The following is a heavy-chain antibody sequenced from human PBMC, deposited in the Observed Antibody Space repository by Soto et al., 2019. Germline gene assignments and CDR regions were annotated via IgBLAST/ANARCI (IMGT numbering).Heavy chain of an antibody. J-gene: IGHJ6*02. Sequence: QVQLVQSGAEVKKPGSSVKVSCKASGGTFSSYAISWVRQAPGQGLEWMGGIIPIFGTANYAQKWQGRVTITADESTSTAYMQLRSLGSEDKAVYYCARGQARLDPFVDPENYYYYGMDVWGQGTTVTVSS. CDR1: GGTFSSYA. CDR2: IIPIFGTA. CDR3: ARGQARLDPFVDPENYYYYGMDV. V-gene: IGHV1-69*19.